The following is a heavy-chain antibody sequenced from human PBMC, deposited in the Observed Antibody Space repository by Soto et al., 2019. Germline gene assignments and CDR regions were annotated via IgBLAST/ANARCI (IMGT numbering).Heavy chain of an antibody. V-gene: IGHV1-69*13. D-gene: IGHD5-18*01. CDR1: GGTFSSYA. Sequence: SVKVSCKASGGTFSSYAISWVRQAPGQGLEWMGGIIPIFGTANYAQKFQGRVTITADESTSTAYMELSSLRSEDTAVYYCARSPGESYGISTNFDYWGQGTLVTVSS. CDR3: ARSPGESYGISTNFDY. J-gene: IGHJ4*02. CDR2: IIPIFGTA.